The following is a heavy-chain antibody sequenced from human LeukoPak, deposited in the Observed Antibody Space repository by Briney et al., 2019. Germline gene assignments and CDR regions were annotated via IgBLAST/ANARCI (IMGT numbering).Heavy chain of an antibody. CDR2: ISSSSSYI. V-gene: IGHV3-21*01. Sequence: PGGSLRLSRAASGFTFSSYSMNWVRQAPGKGLEWVSSISSSSSYIYYADSVKGRFTISRDNAKNSLYLQMNSLRAEDTAVYYCARLGRRNCSSTSCYTNYYFDYWGQGTLVTVSS. D-gene: IGHD2-2*02. CDR1: GFTFSSYS. CDR3: ARLGRRNCSSTSCYTNYYFDY. J-gene: IGHJ4*02.